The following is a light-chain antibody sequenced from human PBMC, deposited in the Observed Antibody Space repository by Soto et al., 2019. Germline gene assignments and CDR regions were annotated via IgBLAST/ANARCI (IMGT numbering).Light chain of an antibody. Sequence: QSVLTQPPSASEAPRQRVTISCSGSSPNIGKNAVNWYQQFPGTAPKLVIYCDHQLPSGVPDRFSGSKSGTSASLAISGLQSEDEADYYCAAWDDSLNASVFGGGTQLTVL. CDR2: CDH. CDR3: AAWDDSLNASV. V-gene: IGLV1-36*01. CDR1: SPNIGKNA. J-gene: IGLJ7*01.